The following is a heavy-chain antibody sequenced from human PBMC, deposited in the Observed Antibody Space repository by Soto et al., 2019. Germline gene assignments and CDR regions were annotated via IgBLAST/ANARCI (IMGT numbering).Heavy chain of an antibody. CDR1: GFTFSSYG. D-gene: IGHD1-1*01. CDR3: AKDDTMRQLYYYYGMDV. Sequence: GGSLRLSCAASGFTFSSYGMHWVRQAPGKGLEWVAVISYDGSNKYYADSVKGRFTISRDNSKNTLYLQMNSLRAEDTAVYYCAKDDTMRQLYYYYGMDVWGQGTTVTVSS. V-gene: IGHV3-30*18. CDR2: ISYDGSNK. J-gene: IGHJ6*02.